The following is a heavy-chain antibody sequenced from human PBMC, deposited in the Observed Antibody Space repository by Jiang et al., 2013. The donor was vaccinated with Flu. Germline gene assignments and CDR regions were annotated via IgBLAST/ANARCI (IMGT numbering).Heavy chain of an antibody. CDR3: ARSSIAAAGSFDY. Sequence: LSCAVSGFNFSNYWMTWVRQAPGKGLEWVGQHKQDGTDQFYADSVKGRFTISRDNAKNSLYLQMNSLRAEDTAVYYCARSSIAAAGSFDYWGQGTLVTVSS. J-gene: IGHJ4*02. CDR2: KQDGTDQ. CDR1: GFNFSNYW. D-gene: IGHD6-13*01. V-gene: IGHV3-7*02.